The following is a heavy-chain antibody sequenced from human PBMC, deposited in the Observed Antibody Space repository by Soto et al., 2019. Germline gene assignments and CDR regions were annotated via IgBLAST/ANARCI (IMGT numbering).Heavy chain of an antibody. CDR2: IKQDGSEK. J-gene: IGHJ4*02. Sequence: GSLRLSCAASGFTFSSYWMSWVRQAPGKGLEWVANIKQDGSEKYYVDSVKGRFTISRDNAKNSLFLQMNSLRAEDTAVYYCAIGSVSYYDFWSGPSSQTTIDYWGQGTLVTVSS. CDR1: GFTFSSYW. V-gene: IGHV3-7*01. CDR3: AIGSVSYYDFWSGPSSQTTIDY. D-gene: IGHD3-3*01.